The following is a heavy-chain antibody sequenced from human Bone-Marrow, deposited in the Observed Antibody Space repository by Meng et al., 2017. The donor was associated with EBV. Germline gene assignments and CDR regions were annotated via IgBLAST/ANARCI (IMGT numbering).Heavy chain of an antibody. J-gene: IGHJ4*02. CDR1: GVSGSGGTYH. D-gene: IGHD3-10*01. Sequence: HFQAPAPGLWTPPQPRAPTFTVSGVSGSGGTYHGSCIPQHPGKELWGSRYIYAGGTAIYTPHLKSRVTILVDASKNQFSLKLSSVTTADTAVYSCAKSRSSTPGVVDYRGQGTLVTVSS. V-gene: IGHV4-61*01. CDR3: AKSRSSTPGVVDY. CDR2: IYAGGTA.